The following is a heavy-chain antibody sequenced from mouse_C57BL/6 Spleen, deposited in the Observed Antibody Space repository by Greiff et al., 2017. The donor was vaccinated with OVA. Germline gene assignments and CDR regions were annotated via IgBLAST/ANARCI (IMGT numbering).Heavy chain of an antibody. CDR2: INPSSGGT. CDR3: ARRDYCTYAMGY. CDR1: GYTFTSYW. D-gene: IGHD1-1*01. J-gene: IGHJ4*01. Sequence: VKLQQPGAELVKPGASVKLSCKASGYTFTSYWMHWVKQRPGRGLEWIGRINPSSGGTKYNEKFKGKATLTVDKPSSTAYMQLSSLTSEDSAVYYCARRDYCTYAMGYWGQGTSVTVSS. V-gene: IGHV1-72*01.